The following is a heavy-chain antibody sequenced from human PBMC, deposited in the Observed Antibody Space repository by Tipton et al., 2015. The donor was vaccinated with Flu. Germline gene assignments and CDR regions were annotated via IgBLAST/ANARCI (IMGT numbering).Heavy chain of an antibody. CDR2: IYYSGST. D-gene: IGHD5-24*01. CDR1: GGSISSYY. Sequence: TLSLTCTVSGGSISSYYWSWIRQPPGKGLEWIGYIYYSGSTNYNPSLKSRVTISVDTSKNQFSLKLSSVTAADTAVYYCARDKGDGYNPYGMDVWGQGTTVTVSS. CDR3: ARDKGDGYNPYGMDV. V-gene: IGHV4-59*01. J-gene: IGHJ6*02.